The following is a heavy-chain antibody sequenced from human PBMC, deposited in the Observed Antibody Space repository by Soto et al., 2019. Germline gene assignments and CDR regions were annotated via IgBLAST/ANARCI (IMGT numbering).Heavy chain of an antibody. Sequence: GASVKVSCKASGYTFTSYDIYWVRQATGQGLEWMGWMNPNTGNSDYAQKFQGRVTMTTDTSTTTAYMELRSLRSDDTAMYYCARVPTDTSGYYKYYFDYWGQGTLVTVSS. CDR1: GYTFTSYD. V-gene: IGHV1-8*01. CDR2: MNPNTGNS. J-gene: IGHJ4*02. D-gene: IGHD3-22*01. CDR3: ARVPTDTSGYYKYYFDY.